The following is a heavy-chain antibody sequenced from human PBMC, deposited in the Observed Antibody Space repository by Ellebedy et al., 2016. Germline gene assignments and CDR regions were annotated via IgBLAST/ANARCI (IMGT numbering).Heavy chain of an antibody. J-gene: IGHJ4*02. Sequence: ASVKVSXKASGYTFTGYYMHWVRQAPGQGLEWMGWINPNSGGTNYAQKFQGRVTMTRDTSISTAYMELSRLRSDDTAVYYCARGGEYSGRYFLLDYWGQGTLVTVSS. V-gene: IGHV1-2*02. CDR2: INPNSGGT. CDR1: GYTFTGYY. D-gene: IGHD1-26*01. CDR3: ARGGEYSGRYFLLDY.